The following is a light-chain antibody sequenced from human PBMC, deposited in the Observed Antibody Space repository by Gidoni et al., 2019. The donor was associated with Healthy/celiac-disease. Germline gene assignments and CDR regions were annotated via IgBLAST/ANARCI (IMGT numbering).Light chain of an antibody. CDR3: QKYNSAPPYT. J-gene: IGKJ2*01. Sequence: DIQMTQSPSSLSASVGYRVTITCRASQGISNYLAWYQQKPGKVPKLLIYAASTLQSGVPSRFSGSGSGTDFTLTISSLQPEDVATYYCQKYNSAPPYTFGQGTKLEIK. CDR1: QGISNY. CDR2: AAS. V-gene: IGKV1-27*01.